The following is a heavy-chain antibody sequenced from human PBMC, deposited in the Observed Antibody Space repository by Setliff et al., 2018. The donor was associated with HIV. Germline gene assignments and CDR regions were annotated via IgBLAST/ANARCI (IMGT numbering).Heavy chain of an antibody. CDR2: ISSSSSTI. V-gene: IGHV3-48*01. D-gene: IGHD4-4*01. CDR3: ARDLSNSELYYYYYMDV. Sequence: GGSLRLSCAASGFTFSIYTMNWVRQAPGRGLEWVSYISSSSSTIYYADSVKGRFTISRDNAKNSLYLQMNSLRAEDTAVYYCARDLSNSELYYYYYMDVWGKGTTVTVSS. CDR1: GFTFSIYT. J-gene: IGHJ6*03.